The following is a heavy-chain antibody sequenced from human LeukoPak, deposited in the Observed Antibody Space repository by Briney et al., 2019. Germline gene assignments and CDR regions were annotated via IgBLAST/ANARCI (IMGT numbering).Heavy chain of an antibody. CDR1: GGSISSYY. CDR3: ARFSSIAVRFDY. D-gene: IGHD6-6*01. J-gene: IGHJ4*02. V-gene: IGHV4-59*01. Sequence: PSETLSLTCTVSGGSISSYYWSWIRQPPGKGLEWIGYIYYSGSTNYNPSLKSRVTISVDTSKNQFSLKLSSVTAADTAVYYCARFSSIAVRFDYWGQGTLVTVSS. CDR2: IYYSGST.